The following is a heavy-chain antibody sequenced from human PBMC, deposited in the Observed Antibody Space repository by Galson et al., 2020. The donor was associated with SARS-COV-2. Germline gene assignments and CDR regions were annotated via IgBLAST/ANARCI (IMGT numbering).Heavy chain of an antibody. Sequence: GGSLRLSCAASGFTFSSYGMHWVRQAPGKGLEWVAVIWYDGSNKYYADSVKGRFTISRDNSKNTLYLQMNSLRAEDTAVYYCAKDAVDGLRYFDWLLYELDYWGQGTLVTVSS. CDR1: GFTFSSYG. V-gene: IGHV3-30*02. CDR2: IWYDGSNK. CDR3: AKDAVDGLRYFDWLLYELDY. J-gene: IGHJ4*02. D-gene: IGHD3-9*01.